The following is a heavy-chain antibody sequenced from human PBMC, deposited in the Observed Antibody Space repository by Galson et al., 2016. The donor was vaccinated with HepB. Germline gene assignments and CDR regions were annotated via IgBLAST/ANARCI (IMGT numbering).Heavy chain of an antibody. Sequence: SLRLSCAASGFTFSDYGMNWVRQAPGKGLEWVAGISDSGGRTYYGDSVKDRFTISREGNILYLEIDTLRVEDTAVYYCAKGLEAQYDFWSDYYGFDFWGQGTPVTVS. D-gene: IGHD3-3*01. CDR3: AKGLEAQYDFWSDYYGFDF. CDR2: ISDSGGRT. J-gene: IGHJ4*02. CDR1: GFTFSDYG. V-gene: IGHV3-23*02.